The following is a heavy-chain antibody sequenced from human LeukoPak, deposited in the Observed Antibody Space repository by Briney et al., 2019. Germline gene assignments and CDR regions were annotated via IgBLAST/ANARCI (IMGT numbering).Heavy chain of an antibody. J-gene: IGHJ4*02. CDR3: ARDRDTAMGL. V-gene: IGHV3-30-3*01. CDR2: TSYDGNDK. CDR1: GFTFSNYA. Sequence: GSLRLSCAASGFTFSNYAMHWVRQAPGKGLEWVAITSYDGNDKYYTDSVKGRFTISRDKSKNTLYLQMNSLRAEDTAVYYCARDRDTAMGLWGQGTLVTVSS. D-gene: IGHD5-18*01.